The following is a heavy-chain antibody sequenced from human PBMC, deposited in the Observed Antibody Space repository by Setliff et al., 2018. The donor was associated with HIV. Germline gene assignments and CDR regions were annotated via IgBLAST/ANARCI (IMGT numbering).Heavy chain of an antibody. Sequence: PSETLSLTCPVSGYSISSGYYWGWIRQPPGRGLEWIGAIHHSGNTYYNPSLKSRVTISVDTSKNQFSLKLSSVTAPDTAVYYCARHYPGGIAAAGLDYWGQGTLVTVSS. CDR1: GYSISSGYY. V-gene: IGHV4-38-2*01. J-gene: IGHJ4*02. CDR2: IHHSGNT. CDR3: ARHYPGGIAAAGLDY. D-gene: IGHD6-13*01.